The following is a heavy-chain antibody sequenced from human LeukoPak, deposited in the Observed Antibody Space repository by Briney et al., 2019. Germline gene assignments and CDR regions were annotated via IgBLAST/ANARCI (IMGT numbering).Heavy chain of an antibody. D-gene: IGHD6-13*01. CDR1: GFTFSSYA. V-gene: IGHV3-30*14. CDR2: ISYDGSNK. J-gene: IGHJ4*02. Sequence: GGSLRLSCAASGFTFSSYAMHWVRQAPGKGLEWVAVISYDGSNKYYADSVKGRFTISRDNSKNTVYLQMNSLRAEDTAVYYCAAGYSSSESPFDYWGQGTLVTVSS. CDR3: AAGYSSSESPFDY.